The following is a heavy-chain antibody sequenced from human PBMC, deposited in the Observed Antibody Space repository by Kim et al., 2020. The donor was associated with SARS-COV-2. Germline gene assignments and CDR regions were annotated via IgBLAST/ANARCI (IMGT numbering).Heavy chain of an antibody. D-gene: IGHD3-22*01. CDR2: INPSGGST. V-gene: IGHV1-46*01. CDR3: ARTYYYDSSGYRSGNWFDP. Sequence: ASVKVSCKASGYTFTSYYMHWVRQAPGQGLEWMGIINPSGGSTSYAQKFQGRVTMTRDTSTSTVYMELSSLRSEDTAVYYCARTYYYDSSGYRSGNWFDPWGQGTLVTVSS. CDR1: GYTFTSYY. J-gene: IGHJ5*02.